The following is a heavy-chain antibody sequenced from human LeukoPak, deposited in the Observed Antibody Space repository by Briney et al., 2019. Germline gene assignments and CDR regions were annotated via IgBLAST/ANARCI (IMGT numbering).Heavy chain of an antibody. J-gene: IGHJ6*03. V-gene: IGHV3-48*01. CDR1: GFTFSSYS. Sequence: GGSLRLSCAASGFTFSSYSMNWVRQAPGKGLEWVSYISSSSSTIYYADSVKGRFTISRDNAKNSLYLQMNSLRAEDTAVYYCARYYYDSSGHYYDDYYYYMDVWGKGTTVTVSS. D-gene: IGHD3-22*01. CDR2: ISSSSSTI. CDR3: ARYYYDSSGHYYDDYYYYMDV.